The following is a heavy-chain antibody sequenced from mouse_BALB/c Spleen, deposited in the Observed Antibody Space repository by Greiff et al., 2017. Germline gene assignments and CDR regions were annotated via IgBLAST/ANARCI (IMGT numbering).Heavy chain of an antibody. J-gene: IGHJ1*01. D-gene: IGHD2-14*01. CDR3: ARSGVRNWYFDV. CDR1: GYTFTDYA. Sequence: QVQLQQSGAELVRPGVSVKISCKGSGYTFTDYAMHWVKQSHAKSLEWIGVISTYYGDASYNQKFKGKATMTVDKSSSTAYMELARLTSEDSAIYYCARSGVRNWYFDVWGAGTTVTVSS. CDR2: ISTYYGDA. V-gene: IGHV1S137*01.